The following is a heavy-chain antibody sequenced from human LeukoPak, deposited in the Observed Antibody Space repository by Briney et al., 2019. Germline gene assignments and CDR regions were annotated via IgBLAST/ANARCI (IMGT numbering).Heavy chain of an antibody. J-gene: IGHJ2*01. CDR2: IYNSGST. V-gene: IGHV4-59*08. CDR1: GGSISKYY. CDR3: ARREVTTSWYFDL. Sequence: KPSETLSLTCTVSGGSISKYYWSWLRQSPGKGLEWIAYIYNSGSTNYNPSLKSRVTISVDTSKNQFSLKLSSVTAADTAVYYCARREVTTSWYFDLWGRGTLVTVSS. D-gene: IGHD4-17*01.